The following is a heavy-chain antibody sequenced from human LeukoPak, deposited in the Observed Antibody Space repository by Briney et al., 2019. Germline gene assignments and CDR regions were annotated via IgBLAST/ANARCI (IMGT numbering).Heavy chain of an antibody. D-gene: IGHD6-19*01. CDR2: ISGSGGST. V-gene: IGHV3-23*01. Sequence: PGGSLRLSCAASGFTFSSYAMSWVRQAPGKGLEWVSAISGSGGSTYYADSVKGRFTISRDNSKNTLYLQMNSLRAEDTAVYYCAKSTPYSSGWSDAFDIWGQGTMVTVSS. CDR3: AKSTPYSSGWSDAFDI. J-gene: IGHJ3*02. CDR1: GFTFSSYA.